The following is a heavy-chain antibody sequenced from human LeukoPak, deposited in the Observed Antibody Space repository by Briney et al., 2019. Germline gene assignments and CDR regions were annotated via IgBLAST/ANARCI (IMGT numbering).Heavy chain of an antibody. Sequence: SETLSLTCAVSGGSISSSNWWSRVRQPPGKGLEWIGEIYHSGSTNYNPSLKSRVTISVDKSKNQFSLKLSSVTAADTAEYYCARSTPQDAFDIWGQGTMVTVSS. V-gene: IGHV4-4*02. CDR2: IYHSGST. CDR3: ARSTPQDAFDI. J-gene: IGHJ3*02. CDR1: GGSISSSNW.